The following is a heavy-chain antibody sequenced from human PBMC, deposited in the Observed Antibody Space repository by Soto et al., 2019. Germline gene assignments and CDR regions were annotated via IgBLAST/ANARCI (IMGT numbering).Heavy chain of an antibody. CDR2: ISGGGGST. CDR1: GFTFSSYA. J-gene: IGHJ4*02. D-gene: IGHD6-19*01. Sequence: PGGSLRLSCAGSGFTFSSYAMSWVRQAPGKGLEWVSAISGGGGSTYYADSVKGRFTISRDNSKNTLYLQMNSLRAEDTAVYYCAKDPNYSGWPCWGQGTLVTVSS. CDR3: AKDPNYSGWPC. V-gene: IGHV3-23*01.